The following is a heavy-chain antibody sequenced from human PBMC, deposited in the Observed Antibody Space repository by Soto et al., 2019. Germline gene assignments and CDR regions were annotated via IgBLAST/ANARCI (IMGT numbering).Heavy chain of an antibody. J-gene: IGHJ6*02. CDR3: TRSEDRWFGDGYYGMDV. Sequence: QVQLVQSGAEVKKPGASVKVSCKASGYTFTSYGISWVRQAPGQGLEWMGWISAYNGNTNYAQKLQGRVTMTTDTSTSTAYMELRSLRSDDTAVYYCTRSEDRWFGDGYYGMDVWGQGTTVTVSS. D-gene: IGHD3-10*01. CDR2: ISAYNGNT. CDR1: GYTFTSYG. V-gene: IGHV1-18*01.